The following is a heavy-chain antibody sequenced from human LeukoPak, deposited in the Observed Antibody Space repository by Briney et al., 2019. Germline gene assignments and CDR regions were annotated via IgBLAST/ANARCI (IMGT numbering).Heavy chain of an antibody. Sequence: GGSLRLSCAASGFTFSSYSMNWVRQAPGKGLEWVSSISSSSSYIYYADSVKGRFTISRDNAKNSLYLQMNSLRAEDTAVYYCARDIGQQLAVYSDYWGQGTLVTVSS. J-gene: IGHJ4*02. D-gene: IGHD6-13*01. CDR2: ISSSSSYI. CDR3: ARDIGQQLAVYSDY. CDR1: GFTFSSYS. V-gene: IGHV3-21*01.